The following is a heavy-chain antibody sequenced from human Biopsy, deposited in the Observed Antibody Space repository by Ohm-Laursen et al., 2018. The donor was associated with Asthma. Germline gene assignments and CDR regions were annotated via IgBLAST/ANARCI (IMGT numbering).Heavy chain of an antibody. Sequence: GTLSLTCTVSGGSVSTGSYYWNWIRQPPGKGLEWLGYFYYSGSDNYNPSLKSRVTISVDTSKNQFSLRLNSVTAADTAVYYCARGPNYHGSGRAPIGMDVWGQGTTVTVSS. CDR3: ARGPNYHGSGRAPIGMDV. CDR1: GGSVSTGSYY. D-gene: IGHD3-10*01. V-gene: IGHV4-61*01. CDR2: FYYSGSD. J-gene: IGHJ6*02.